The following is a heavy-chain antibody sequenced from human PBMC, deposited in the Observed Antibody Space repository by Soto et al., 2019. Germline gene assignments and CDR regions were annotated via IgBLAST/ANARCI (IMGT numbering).Heavy chain of an antibody. CDR2: ISVSGSTT. V-gene: IGHV3-23*01. Sequence: EVQLLESGGGLVQPGGSLRLSCAASGFTFSSYAMSWVRQAPGKGLEWVSVISVSGSTTSHADFVEGRFTISRDNSKNTLYLQMNSLRADDTAVYYCVKDTSTWASTYFDYWGQGTLVTVSS. CDR1: GFTFSSYA. D-gene: IGHD3-3*01. J-gene: IGHJ4*02. CDR3: VKDTSTWASTYFDY.